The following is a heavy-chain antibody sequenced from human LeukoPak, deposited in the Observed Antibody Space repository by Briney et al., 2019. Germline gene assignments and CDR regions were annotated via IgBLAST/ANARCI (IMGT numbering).Heavy chain of an antibody. V-gene: IGHV3-11*05. J-gene: IGHJ3*01. CDR3: GRDPNGDYVGAFDF. Sequence: GGSLRLSCAASGFTFSDYYMSWIRQAPGKGLEWVSSITGSGYTRNAESVKGRFTISRDNSVDTLHLQMSSLSAEDTAIYYCGRDPNGDYVGAFDFWGQGTMVTVSS. CDR1: GFTFSDYY. CDR2: ITGSGYT. D-gene: IGHD4-17*01.